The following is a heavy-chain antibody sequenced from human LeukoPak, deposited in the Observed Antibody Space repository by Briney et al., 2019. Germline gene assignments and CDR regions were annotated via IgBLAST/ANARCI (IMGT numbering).Heavy chain of an antibody. J-gene: IGHJ3*02. CDR3: ARRRELINDAFDI. CDR1: GFTFSNYW. V-gene: IGHV3-74*01. D-gene: IGHD1-26*01. CDR2: INSDGSST. Sequence: GSLRLSCAVSGFTFSNYWMHWVRQAPGKGLVWVSRINSDGSSTSYADSVKGRFTISRDNAKNTLYLRMNSLRVEDTAVYYCARRRELINDAFDIWGQGTMVTVSS.